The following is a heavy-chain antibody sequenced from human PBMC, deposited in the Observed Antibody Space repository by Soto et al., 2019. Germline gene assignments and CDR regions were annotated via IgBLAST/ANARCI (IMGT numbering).Heavy chain of an antibody. J-gene: IGHJ6*03. D-gene: IGHD3-3*01. CDR3: AKDRITIFGVVKYYYYYMDV. Sequence: GGSLRLSCAASGFTFSSYAMSWVRQAPGKGLEWVSAISGSGGSTYYADSVKGRFTISRDNSKNTLYLQMNSLRAEDTAVYYCAKDRITIFGVVKYYYYYMDVWGKGTTVTVSS. CDR1: GFTFSSYA. CDR2: ISGSGGST. V-gene: IGHV3-23*01.